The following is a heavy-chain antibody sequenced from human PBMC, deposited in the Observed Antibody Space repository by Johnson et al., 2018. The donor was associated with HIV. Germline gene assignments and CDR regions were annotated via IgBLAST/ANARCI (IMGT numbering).Heavy chain of an antibody. CDR1: GFTFNNYA. D-gene: IGHD6-13*01. CDR3: AKGRYSSSWYLAGAFDI. CDR2: ISGRGGST. Sequence: VQLVESGGGFIQPGGSLRLSCAASGFTFNNYAMTWVRQAPGRGLEWVSAISGRGGSTYYADSVKGRFTISRDNSKTSLFLQVNSLRAEDTAVYHCAKGRYSSSWYLAGAFDIWGQGTMVTVSS. V-gene: IGHV3-23*04. J-gene: IGHJ3*02.